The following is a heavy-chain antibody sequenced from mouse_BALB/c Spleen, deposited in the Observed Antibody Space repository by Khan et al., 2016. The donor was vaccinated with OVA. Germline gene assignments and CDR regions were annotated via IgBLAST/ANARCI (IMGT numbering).Heavy chain of an antibody. CDR3: AREEALYHFDH. D-gene: IGHD3-2*02. Sequence: QVQLKQSGAELVRPGVSLKLSSKPSGYSSPTSWIHWVNQGPGKALSWFVRINPGTINCYYNEKFKDKATLTADKSSSTAYMQLSSLKSEDSDVYFCAREEALYHFDHWGQGTTLTVAS. J-gene: IGHJ2*01. CDR2: INPGTINC. V-gene: IGHV1-76*01. CDR1: GYSSPTSW.